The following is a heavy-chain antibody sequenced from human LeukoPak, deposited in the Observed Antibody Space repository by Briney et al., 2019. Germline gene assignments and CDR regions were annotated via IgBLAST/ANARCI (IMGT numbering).Heavy chain of an antibody. V-gene: IGHV6-1*01. Sequence: SQTLSLTCAISGDSVSSNSAAWNWIRQSPSRGLEWLGRTYYRSKWYNDYAVSVKSRITINPDTSKNQFSLQLNSVTPEDTAVYYCARVDSSGYFGMGPFDYWGQGTLVTVSS. J-gene: IGHJ4*02. CDR1: GDSVSSNSAA. CDR3: ARVDSSGYFGMGPFDY. D-gene: IGHD3-22*01. CDR2: TYYRSKWYN.